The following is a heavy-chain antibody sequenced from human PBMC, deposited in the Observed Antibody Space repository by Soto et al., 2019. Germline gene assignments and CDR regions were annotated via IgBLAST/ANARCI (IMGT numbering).Heavy chain of an antibody. CDR2: IWYDGSNK. V-gene: IGHV3-33*01. CDR1: GFTFSKYG. D-gene: IGHD1-26*01. Sequence: GGSLRLSCAASGFTFSKYGMHWVRQAPGKGLEWVALIWYDGSNKYYADSVKGRFTISRDNSKNTLYLQMNSLRAEDTAVYYCARDRVRGIIVGATASHYGMDVWGQGTTVTVSS. J-gene: IGHJ6*02. CDR3: ARDRVRGIIVGATASHYGMDV.